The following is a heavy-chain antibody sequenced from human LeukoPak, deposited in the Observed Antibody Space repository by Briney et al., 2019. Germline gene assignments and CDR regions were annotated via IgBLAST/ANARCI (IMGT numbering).Heavy chain of an antibody. Sequence: SETLSLTCTVSGYSISSGYYWGWIRQPPGKGLEWIGSIYYSGSTYYNPSLKSRVTISVDTSKNQFSLKLSSVTAADTAVYYCARAIMVRGVMEKYFQHWGQGTLVTVSS. CDR2: IYYSGST. CDR3: ARAIMVRGVMEKYFQH. J-gene: IGHJ1*01. D-gene: IGHD3-10*01. V-gene: IGHV4-38-2*02. CDR1: GYSISSGYY.